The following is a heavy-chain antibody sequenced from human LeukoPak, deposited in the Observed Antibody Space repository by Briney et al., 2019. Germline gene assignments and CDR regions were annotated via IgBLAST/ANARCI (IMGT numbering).Heavy chain of an antibody. Sequence: SETLSLTCAVYGGSFSGYYWSWIRQPPGKGLEWIGEINHSGSTNYNPSLKSRVTISVDTSKNQFSLKLSSVTAADTAVYYCARAYCSGGSCLTNWFDPWGQGTLVTVSS. CDR3: ARAYCSGGSCLTNWFDP. CDR2: INHSGST. J-gene: IGHJ5*02. V-gene: IGHV4-34*01. CDR1: GGSFSGYY. D-gene: IGHD2-15*01.